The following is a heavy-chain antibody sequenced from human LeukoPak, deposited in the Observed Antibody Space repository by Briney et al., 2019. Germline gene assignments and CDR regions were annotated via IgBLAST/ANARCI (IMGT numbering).Heavy chain of an antibody. J-gene: IGHJ4*02. CDR3: ARRMTSVTTFDY. D-gene: IGHD4-17*01. V-gene: IGHV3-11*03. CDR2: ISSSSTYT. CDR1: GFTFSSYA. Sequence: PGGSLRLSCAASGFTFSSYAMSWVRQAPGKGLEWVSYISSSSTYTNYADSVKGRFTISRDNARNSLYLQMSSLRADDTAVYYCARRMTSVTTFDYWGQGTLVTVSS.